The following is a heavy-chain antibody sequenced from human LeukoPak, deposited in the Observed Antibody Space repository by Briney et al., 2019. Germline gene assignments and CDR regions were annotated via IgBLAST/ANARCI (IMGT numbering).Heavy chain of an antibody. CDR2: ISSSSSYT. Sequence: GSLRLSCAASGFTFSSYSMNWVRQAPGKGLEWVSSISSSSSYTYYADSVKGRFTISRDNAKNSLYLQMNSLRAEDTAVYYCARDLTATIVVARRGFDYWGQGTLVTVSS. D-gene: IGHD3-22*01. CDR3: ARDLTATIVVARRGFDY. V-gene: IGHV3-21*01. J-gene: IGHJ4*02. CDR1: GFTFSSYS.